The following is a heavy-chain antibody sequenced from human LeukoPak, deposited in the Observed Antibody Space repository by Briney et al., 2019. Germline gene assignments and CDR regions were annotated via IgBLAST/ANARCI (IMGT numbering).Heavy chain of an antibody. D-gene: IGHD3-16*01. CDR2: IIPIFGTA. J-gene: IGHJ4*02. CDR1: GGTFSSYA. CDR3: ARVPGLRLGELTPLFDY. V-gene: IGHV1-69*06. Sequence: SVKVSCKASGGTFSSYAISWVRQAPGQGLEWMGGIIPIFGTANYAQKFQGRVTITADKSTSTAYMEPSSLRSEDTAVYYCARVPGLRLGELTPLFDYWGQGTLVTVSS.